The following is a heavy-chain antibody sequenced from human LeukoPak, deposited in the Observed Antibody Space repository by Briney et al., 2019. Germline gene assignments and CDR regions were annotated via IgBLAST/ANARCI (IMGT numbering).Heavy chain of an antibody. J-gene: IGHJ6*02. CDR2: IYYSGST. CDR1: GGSISSYY. CDR3: AGSTRTMYYDILTGLDYYYYGMDV. D-gene: IGHD3-9*01. V-gene: IGHV4-59*01. Sequence: PSETLSLTCTVSGGSISSYYWSWIRQPPGKGLEWIGYIYYSGSTNYNPSLKSRVTISVDTSKNQFSLKLSSVTAADTAVYYCAGSTRTMYYDILTGLDYYYYGMDVWGQGTTVTVSS.